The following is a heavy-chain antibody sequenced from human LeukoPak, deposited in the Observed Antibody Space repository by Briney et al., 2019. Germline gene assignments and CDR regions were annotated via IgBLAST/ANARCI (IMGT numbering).Heavy chain of an antibody. V-gene: IGHV1-18*01. CDR3: ARDLGYCSGGRCYRNWFDP. CDR1: GCIFTSYG. CDR2: MSVDNGNT. D-gene: IGHD2-15*01. J-gene: IGHJ5*02. Sequence: ASVTVSCKASGCIFTSYGISWVRQAPGQGLEWMGWMSVDNGNTNDAEKFQGRVTLTADTSTNTAYMELRSLTSDDTAIYYCARDLGYCSGGRCYRNWFDPWGQGTLVTVSS.